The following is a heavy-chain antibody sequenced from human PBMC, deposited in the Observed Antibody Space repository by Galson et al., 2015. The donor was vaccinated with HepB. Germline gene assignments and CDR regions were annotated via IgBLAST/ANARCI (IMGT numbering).Heavy chain of an antibody. D-gene: IGHD2-21*01. CDR3: ARGRDQH. CDR2: INHSGST. V-gene: IGHV4-34*01. J-gene: IGHJ1*01. CDR1: GGSFSGYY. Sequence: SETLSLTCAVYGGSFSGYYWSWIRQPPGKGLEWIGEINHSGSTNYNPSLKSRVTISVDTSKNQFSLKLSSVTAADTAVYYCARGRDQHWGQGTLVTVSS.